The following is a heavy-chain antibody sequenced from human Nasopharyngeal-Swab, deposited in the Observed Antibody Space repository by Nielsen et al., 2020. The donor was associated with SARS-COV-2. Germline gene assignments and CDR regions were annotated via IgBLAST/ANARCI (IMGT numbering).Heavy chain of an antibody. D-gene: IGHD3-9*01. CDR3: ARSYNPGGFGWLLSND. Sequence: GESLKISCAASGFTFSSYGMHWVRQAPGKGLEWVSVISYGGGDEHYADSVKGRLTISRDNSKNTLYLQMNSLTVDDTAVYYCARSYNPGGFGWLLSNDWGQGTLVTVSS. CDR1: GFTFSSYG. J-gene: IGHJ4*02. CDR2: ISYGGGDE. V-gene: IGHV3-30*03.